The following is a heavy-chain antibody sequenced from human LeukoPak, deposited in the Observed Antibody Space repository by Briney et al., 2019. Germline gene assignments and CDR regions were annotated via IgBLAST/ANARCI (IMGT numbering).Heavy chain of an antibody. Sequence: GGSLRLSCVASGFPLSSYWMTWVRQAPGKGLEWVANIKQDGSKKSYVDSVKGRFTISRDNAKNSLYLQMNSLRAEDTAIYYCTRVGYIDEGIDCWGQGTLVTVSS. CDR3: TRVGYIDEGIDC. CDR1: GFPLSSYW. J-gene: IGHJ4*02. CDR2: IKQDGSKK. V-gene: IGHV3-7*04. D-gene: IGHD5-24*01.